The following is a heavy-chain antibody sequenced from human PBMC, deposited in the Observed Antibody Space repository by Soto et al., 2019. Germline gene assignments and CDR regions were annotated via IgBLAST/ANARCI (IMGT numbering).Heavy chain of an antibody. CDR1: GFTFSSYS. CDR3: ASGFYYDSSDYPIPIPAGVFDY. D-gene: IGHD3-22*01. Sequence: PGGSLRLSCAASGFTFSSYSMNWVRQAPGKGLEWISYVSSSSRTRYYADSVRGRFTISRDNAENLLYLQMNNVRDEDTAVYYCASGFYYDSSDYPIPIPAGVFDYWAREPWSPSPQ. V-gene: IGHV3-48*02. J-gene: IGHJ4*02. CDR2: VSSSSRTR.